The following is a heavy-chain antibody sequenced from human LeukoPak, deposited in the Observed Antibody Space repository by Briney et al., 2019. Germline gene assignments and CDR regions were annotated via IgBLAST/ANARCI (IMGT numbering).Heavy chain of an antibody. D-gene: IGHD4-17*01. V-gene: IGHV3-23*01. CDR1: GFTFSIYA. J-gene: IGHJ4*02. CDR2: ISGSGGST. Sequence: GALRLSCAASGFTFSIYAMSCVRQAPGKGVEWVSAISGSGGSTYSADSVKGWFTISRDNSKNTLYLQMNSLRAEDTAVYYCAKSFRSGEGDYAYWGQGTLVTVSS. CDR3: AKSFRSGEGDYAY.